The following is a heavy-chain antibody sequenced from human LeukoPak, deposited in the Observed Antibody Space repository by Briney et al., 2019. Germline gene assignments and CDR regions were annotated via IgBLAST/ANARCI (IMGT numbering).Heavy chain of an antibody. CDR1: GFTFSSYG. V-gene: IGHV3-30*18. J-gene: IGHJ4*02. CDR2: ISYDGSNK. CDR3: AKVRAITMVRGVTPEFDY. Sequence: GGSLRLSCAASGFTFSSYGMHWVRQAPGKGLEWVAVISYDGSNKYYADSVKGRFTISRDNSKNTLYLQMNGLRAEDTAVYYCAKVRAITMVRGVTPEFDYWGQGTLVTVSS. D-gene: IGHD3-10*01.